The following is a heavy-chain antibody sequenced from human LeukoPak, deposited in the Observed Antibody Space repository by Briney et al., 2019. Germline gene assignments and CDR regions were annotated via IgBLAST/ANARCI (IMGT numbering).Heavy chain of an antibody. CDR3: AKEGSSGWVPNY. Sequence: ASVKVSCKASGYTFTAYYMHWVRQAPGQGLEWMGWINPNSGGTNYAQKFQGRVTMTRDTSISTVYMELSRLRSDDTAVYYCAKEGSSGWVPNYWGQGTLVTVSS. D-gene: IGHD6-19*01. J-gene: IGHJ4*02. V-gene: IGHV1-2*02. CDR1: GYTFTAYY. CDR2: INPNSGGT.